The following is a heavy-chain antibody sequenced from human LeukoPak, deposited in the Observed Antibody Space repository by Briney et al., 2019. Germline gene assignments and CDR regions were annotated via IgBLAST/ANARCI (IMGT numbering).Heavy chain of an antibody. Sequence: PLGSLRLSCAASGFTFSNAWMSWVRQAPGKGLEWVGRIKSKTDDGTTDCAAPVKGRFTISRDDSKNTLYLQMNSLKTEDTAVYYCTTDPFDYWGQGTLVTVAS. V-gene: IGHV3-15*01. J-gene: IGHJ4*02. CDR2: IKSKTDDGTT. CDR1: GFTFSNAW. CDR3: TTDPFDY.